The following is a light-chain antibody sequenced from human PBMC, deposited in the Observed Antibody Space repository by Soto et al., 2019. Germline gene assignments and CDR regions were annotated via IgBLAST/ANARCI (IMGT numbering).Light chain of an antibody. CDR2: AAS. CDR1: QGIRND. CDR3: QQSYSTLIT. V-gene: IGKV1-6*01. Sequence: AIQMTQSPSSLAASVGERVTITCRASQGIRNDLGWYQQKPGKAPKLLIYAASSLQSGVPSRFSGSGSGTDFTLTISSLQPEDFATYYCQQSYSTLITFGQGTRLEIK. J-gene: IGKJ5*01.